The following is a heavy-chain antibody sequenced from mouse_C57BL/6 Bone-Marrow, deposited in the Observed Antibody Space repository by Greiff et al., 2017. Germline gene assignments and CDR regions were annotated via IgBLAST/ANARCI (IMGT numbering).Heavy chain of an antibody. J-gene: IGHJ4*01. D-gene: IGHD2-1*01. CDR2: IYPGSGNT. CDR3: ARGRCNYYAMDY. V-gene: IGHV1-76*01. CDR1: GYTFTDYY. Sequence: VQLQQSGAELVRPGASVKLSCKASGYTFTDYYINWVKQRPGQGLEWIARIYPGSGNTYYNEKFKGKATLTAEKSSSTAYMQLSSLTSEDSAVYFCARGRCNYYAMDYWGQGTSVTVSS.